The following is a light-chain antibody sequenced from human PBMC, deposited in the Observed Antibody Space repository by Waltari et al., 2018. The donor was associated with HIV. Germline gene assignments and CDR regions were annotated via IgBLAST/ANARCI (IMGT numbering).Light chain of an antibody. V-gene: IGLV3-21*02. CDR1: NIGSTS. CDR2: DDS. J-gene: IGLJ2*01. Sequence: SYVLTQPPSLSVAPGQTARIPCAGNNIGSTSVHWYQQKPGQAPVLVVYDDSDRPSGIPERFSGSNSGNTATLTITRVDAGDEADYYCQVWDSSSDHPQVVFGGETKLTVL. CDR3: QVWDSSSDHPQVV.